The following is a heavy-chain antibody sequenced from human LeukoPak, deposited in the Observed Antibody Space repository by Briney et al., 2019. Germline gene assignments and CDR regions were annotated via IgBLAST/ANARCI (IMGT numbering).Heavy chain of an antibody. J-gene: IGHJ3*02. V-gene: IGHV1-69*02. D-gene: IGHD2-2*01. CDR2: IIPILGIA. CDR1: GGTFRSYT. Sequence: SVKVSCKASGGTFRSYTISWVRQAPGQGLEWMGRIIPILGIANYAQKFQGRATITADKSTSTAYMELSSLRSEDTAVYYCTRLGSGVVPAAVDAFDIWGQGTMVTVSS. CDR3: TRLGSGVVPAAVDAFDI.